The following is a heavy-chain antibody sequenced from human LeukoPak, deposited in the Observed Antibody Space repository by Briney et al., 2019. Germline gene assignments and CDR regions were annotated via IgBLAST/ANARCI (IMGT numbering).Heavy chain of an antibody. Sequence: SVKVSCKASGGTFSSYAISWVRQAPGQGLEWMGGIIPIFGTANYAQKFQGRVTITADESTGTAYMELSSLRSEDTAVYYCASQWLPYYYYYGMDVWGQGTTVTVSS. CDR2: IIPIFGTA. CDR1: GGTFSSYA. CDR3: ASQWLPYYYYYGMDV. V-gene: IGHV1-69*13. J-gene: IGHJ6*02. D-gene: IGHD3-22*01.